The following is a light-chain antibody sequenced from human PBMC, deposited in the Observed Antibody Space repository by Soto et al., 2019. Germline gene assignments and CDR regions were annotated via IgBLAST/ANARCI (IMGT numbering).Light chain of an antibody. V-gene: IGKV1-5*03. CDR3: QQYSRLWS. CDR1: ESISTW. CDR2: GAS. Sequence: DIQMTQSPSSLSASVVDRVTITCRASESISTWLAWYQQKPGKAPKLLIYGASSLESGVPPRFSGDRSETDFTLTISSLQRDDFGTYYCQQYSRLWSFGQGTKVDNK. J-gene: IGKJ1*01.